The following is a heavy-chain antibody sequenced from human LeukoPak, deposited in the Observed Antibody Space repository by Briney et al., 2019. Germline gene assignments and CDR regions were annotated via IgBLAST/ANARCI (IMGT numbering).Heavy chain of an antibody. CDR3: ARTDYYYDSSGYLVVDAFDI. Sequence: GASVKVSCKASGYTFTGYYMHWVRQAPGQGLEWMGWINPNSGGTNYAQKFQGRVTMTRDTSISTAYMELSRLRSDDTAVYYCARTDYYYDSSGYLVVDAFDIWGQGTMVTVSS. CDR1: GYTFTGYY. CDR2: INPNSGGT. V-gene: IGHV1-2*02. J-gene: IGHJ3*02. D-gene: IGHD3-22*01.